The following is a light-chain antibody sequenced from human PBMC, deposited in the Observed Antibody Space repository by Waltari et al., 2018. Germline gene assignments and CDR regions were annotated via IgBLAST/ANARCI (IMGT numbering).Light chain of an antibody. J-gene: IGLJ2*01. V-gene: IGLV1-44*01. CDR3: ATWDARLTAVV. Sequence: QSVATQSPSAAGAPGPRVTIPRSGRNSTSGSSTVSWYQKVPGTAPRLLIYSNDQRPSGVPDRFSASKSGTSASLAISGLQSEDEADYYCATWDARLTAVVFGGGTKVTVL. CDR1: NSTSGSST. CDR2: SND.